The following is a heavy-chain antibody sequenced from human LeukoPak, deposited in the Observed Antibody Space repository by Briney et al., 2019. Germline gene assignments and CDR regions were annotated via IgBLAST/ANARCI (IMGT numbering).Heavy chain of an antibody. D-gene: IGHD1-14*01. CDR2: ISSSSSTI. CDR3: ASSIMRSFNI. Sequence: GGSLRLSCAASGFTFSSYSMNWVRQAPGKGLEWVSYISSSSSTIYYADSVKGRFTISRDNAKNSLHLQMNSLRDEDTAVYYCASSIMRSFNIWGQGTMVTVSS. V-gene: IGHV3-48*02. CDR1: GFTFSSYS. J-gene: IGHJ3*02.